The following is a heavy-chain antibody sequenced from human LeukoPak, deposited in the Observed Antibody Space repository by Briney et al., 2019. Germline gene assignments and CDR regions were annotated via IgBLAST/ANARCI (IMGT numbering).Heavy chain of an antibody. Sequence: PSDTLSLTCSVSGGSTRTSTAYWGWGRQPPGKGLEWIGSIHYSGSTYKNPSLKSRLTITMDTSGTLFSLKVTSLTAPDSALFFCARESSSSRYFMDVWGRGTTVTVSS. CDR2: IHYSGST. V-gene: IGHV4-39*07. J-gene: IGHJ6*03. CDR1: GGSTRTSTAY. D-gene: IGHD6-6*01. CDR3: ARESSSSRYFMDV.